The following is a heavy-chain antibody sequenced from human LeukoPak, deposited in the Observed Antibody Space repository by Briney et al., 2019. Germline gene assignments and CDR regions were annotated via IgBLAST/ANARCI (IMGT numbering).Heavy chain of an antibody. CDR1: GGSSSGYY. Sequence: ASETLSLTCAVYGGSSSGYYWSWIRQPPGKGLEWIGYIYYSGSTNYNPSLKSRVTISVDTSKNQFSLKLSSVTAADTAVYYCARGAYGDPTSFDYWGQGTLVTVSS. J-gene: IGHJ4*02. V-gene: IGHV4-59*01. D-gene: IGHD4-17*01. CDR2: IYYSGST. CDR3: ARGAYGDPTSFDY.